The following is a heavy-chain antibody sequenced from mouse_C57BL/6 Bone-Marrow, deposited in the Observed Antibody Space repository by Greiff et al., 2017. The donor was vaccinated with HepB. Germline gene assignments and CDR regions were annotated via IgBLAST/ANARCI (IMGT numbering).Heavy chain of an antibody. Sequence: EVQVVESGGGLVKPGGSLKLSCAASGFTFSSYAMSWVRQTPEKRLEWVATISDGGSYTYYPDNVKGRFTISRDNAKNNLYLQMSHLKSEDTAMYYCVYDYDEGWGQGTSVTVSS. CDR2: ISDGGSYT. V-gene: IGHV5-4*01. D-gene: IGHD2-4*01. J-gene: IGHJ4*01. CDR1: GFTFSSYA. CDR3: VYDYDEG.